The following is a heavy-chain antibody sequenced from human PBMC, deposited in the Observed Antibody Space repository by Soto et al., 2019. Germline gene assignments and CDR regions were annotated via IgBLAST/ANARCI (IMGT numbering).Heavy chain of an antibody. CDR3: ARYAGGRYPVYCFDY. D-gene: IGHD6-19*01. CDR1: GFTFSSYS. J-gene: IGHJ4*02. CDR2: ISSSSSYI. V-gene: IGHV3-21*01. Sequence: PGGSLRLSCAASGFTFSSYSMNWVRQAPGKGLEWVSSISSSSSYIYYADSVKGRFTISRDNAKNSLYLQMNSLRAEDTAVYYCARYAGGRYPVYCFDYWGQGTPVTVSS.